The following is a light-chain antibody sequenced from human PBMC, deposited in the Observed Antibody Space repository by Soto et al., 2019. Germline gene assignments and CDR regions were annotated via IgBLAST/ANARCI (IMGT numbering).Light chain of an antibody. V-gene: IGKV1-5*01. Sequence: IKITQSPSSLSASVGDRVTITCRASQSISSYLNWYQQKPGKAPKLLIYHASNLEGGVPSRFSGSGSGTDFTLTINNLQPDDFATYYCQHYNSYSEAFGQGSKVDIK. CDR3: QHYNSYSEA. CDR1: QSISSY. J-gene: IGKJ1*01. CDR2: HAS.